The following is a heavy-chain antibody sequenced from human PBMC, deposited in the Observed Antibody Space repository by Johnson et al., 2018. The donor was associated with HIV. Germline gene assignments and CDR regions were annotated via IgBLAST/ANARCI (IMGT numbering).Heavy chain of an antibody. Sequence: MLLVESGGGLVQPGGSLRLSCAASGFTFSSYWMSWVRQAPGNGLEWVANIKQDGSEKYYVDSVKGRFTISRDNSKNTLYLQMNSLRAEDTAVYYCARIPGSGWEHDAFDIWGQGTMVTVSS. V-gene: IGHV3-7*04. D-gene: IGHD6-19*01. CDR2: IKQDGSEK. J-gene: IGHJ3*02. CDR1: GFTFSSYW. CDR3: ARIPGSGWEHDAFDI.